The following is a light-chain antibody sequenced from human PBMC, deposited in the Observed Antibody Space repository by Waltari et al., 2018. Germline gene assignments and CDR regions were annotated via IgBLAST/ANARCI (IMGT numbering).Light chain of an antibody. CDR1: TSSVGSYT. V-gene: IGLV1-44*01. J-gene: IGLJ2*01. Sequence: QSILTQPPSASGTPGQRVTISCSGSTSSVGSYTVNWYQQVPGTAPRLLIYSHNQRPPGVPARFSGSKSGTSASLAISGLQSEDEADYYCAAWDDRLNGWAFGGGTKLTVL. CDR2: SHN. CDR3: AAWDDRLNGWA.